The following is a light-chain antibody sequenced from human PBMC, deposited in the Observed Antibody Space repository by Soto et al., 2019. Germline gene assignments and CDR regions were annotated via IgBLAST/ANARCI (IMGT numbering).Light chain of an antibody. CDR3: QQYGSSPPT. J-gene: IGKJ2*01. CDR1: QAVNTR. Sequence: EIVLTQSPATLSSFPGDRVTLSCRASQAVNTRLAWYQHKPGQAPRLLIYLASNRAAGVPARFSGTGSGTDFTLTISDVEPEDFAVYYCQQYGSSPPTFGQGTTVDMK. CDR2: LAS. V-gene: IGKV3D-11*03.